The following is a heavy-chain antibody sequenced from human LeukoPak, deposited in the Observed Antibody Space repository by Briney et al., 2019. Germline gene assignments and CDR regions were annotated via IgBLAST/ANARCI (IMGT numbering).Heavy chain of an antibody. D-gene: IGHD5-12*01. J-gene: IGHJ3*02. CDR2: IYYSGST. CDR1: GGSISSGGYY. CDR3: ARQKWRHDAFDI. V-gene: IGHV4-31*03. Sequence: PSQTLSLTCTVSGGSISSGGYYWSWIRQHPGKGLEWIGYIYYSGSTYYNPSLKSRVTISVDTSKNQFSLKLSSVTAADTAVYYCARQKWRHDAFDIWGQGTMVTVSS.